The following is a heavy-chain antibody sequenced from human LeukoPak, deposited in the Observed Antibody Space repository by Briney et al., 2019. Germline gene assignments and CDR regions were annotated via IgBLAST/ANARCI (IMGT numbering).Heavy chain of an antibody. CDR2: IYYSGST. CDR3: ARVEHSYGHHIDY. CDR1: GGSISSYY. D-gene: IGHD5-18*01. J-gene: IGHJ4*02. V-gene: IGHV4-59*01. Sequence: SETLSLTCTVSGGSISSYYWSWLRQPPGKGLEWIGYIYYSGSTNYNPSLKSRVTISVDTSKNQFSLKLSSVTAADTAVYYCARVEHSYGHHIDYWGQGTLVTVSS.